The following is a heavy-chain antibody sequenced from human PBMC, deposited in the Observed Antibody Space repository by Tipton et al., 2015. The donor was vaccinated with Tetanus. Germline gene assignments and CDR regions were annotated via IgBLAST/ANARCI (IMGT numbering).Heavy chain of an antibody. V-gene: IGHV3-7*01. CDR3: ARDVSPKSSAD. CDR2: MNQDGSEI. CDR1: GFTFSNSW. J-gene: IGHJ4*02. Sequence: SLRLSCAASGFTFSNSWMTWVRQAPGKWLEWVANMNQDGSEIYYVDSVKGRFTISRDNAKRSLYLQMNSLRAEDTAIYYCARDVSPKSSADWGQGPLATVSS. D-gene: IGHD6-25*01.